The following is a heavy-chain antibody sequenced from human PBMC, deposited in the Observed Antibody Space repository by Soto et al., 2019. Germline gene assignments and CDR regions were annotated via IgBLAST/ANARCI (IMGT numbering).Heavy chain of an antibody. CDR2: ISSSGSTI. CDR1: GFTFRDYY. CDR3: ARGLRYFDWFSYGMDV. J-gene: IGHJ6*02. Sequence: GSLRLSCAASGFTFRDYYMSWIRQAPGKGLEWVSYISSSGSTIYYADSVKGRFTISRDNAKNSLYLQMNSLRAEDTAVYYCARGLRYFDWFSYGMDVWGQGTTVTVSS. V-gene: IGHV3-11*01. D-gene: IGHD3-9*01.